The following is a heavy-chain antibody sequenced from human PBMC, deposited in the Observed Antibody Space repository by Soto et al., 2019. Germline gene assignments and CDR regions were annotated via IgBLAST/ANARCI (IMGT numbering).Heavy chain of an antibody. D-gene: IGHD3-10*01. CDR1: GGTFSSYT. V-gene: IGHV1-69*02. CDR2: IIPILGIA. J-gene: IGHJ6*02. Sequence: QVQLVQSGAEVKKPGSSVKVSCKASGGTFSSYTISWVRQAPGQGLEWMGRIIPILGIANYAQKFQGRVTITADKSTSTAYMELSSQRSEDTAVYYCARGDYYGSGKSPYGMDVWGQGTTVTVSS. CDR3: ARGDYYGSGKSPYGMDV.